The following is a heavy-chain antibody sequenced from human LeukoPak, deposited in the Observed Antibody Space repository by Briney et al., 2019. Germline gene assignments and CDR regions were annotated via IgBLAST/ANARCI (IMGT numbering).Heavy chain of an antibody. CDR3: ARDAYHSGDLDQ. Sequence: PGGSLRVSCAASGFTFSNHIMHWVRQAPGKGLEWVSFIRFDGTNRHYVDSVKGRFTISRDNPNNMLYLQMNSLKFDDTAVYYCARDAYHSGDLDQWGEGTLVIVSS. CDR1: GFTFSNHI. CDR2: IRFDGTNR. V-gene: IGHV3-30*02. J-gene: IGHJ4*02. D-gene: IGHD3/OR15-3a*01.